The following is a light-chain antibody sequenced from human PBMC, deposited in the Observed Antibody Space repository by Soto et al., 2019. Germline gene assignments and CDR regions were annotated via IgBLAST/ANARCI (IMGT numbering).Light chain of an antibody. CDR1: QSISGN. CDR2: HTS. J-gene: IGKJ4*01. V-gene: IGKV3-15*01. CDR3: QRYDNWPLT. Sequence: EIVMTQSPATLSVSPGESATLSCRASQSISGNLAWYQQKPGLAPRLLIYHTSIRATGVPARFSGSGSGTEFSLTICSLQSEDFAVYYCQRYDNWPLTFGGGTKVDIK.